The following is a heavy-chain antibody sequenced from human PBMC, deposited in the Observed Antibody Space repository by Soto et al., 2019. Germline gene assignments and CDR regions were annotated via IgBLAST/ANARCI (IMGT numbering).Heavy chain of an antibody. J-gene: IGHJ6*01. Sequence: EVQLVESGGGLVKPGGSLRLSCAASGFTFRTYTMNWGRQAPGKGLEWVSSISSSSSYMYYADSVKGRFTISRDNARNSLYLQMNNLRAEDTAVYYCARSTATNYYSYAMDVWGQGSSVTVSS. CDR2: ISSSSSYM. CDR1: GFTFRTYT. V-gene: IGHV3-21*01. CDR3: ARSTATNYYSYAMDV.